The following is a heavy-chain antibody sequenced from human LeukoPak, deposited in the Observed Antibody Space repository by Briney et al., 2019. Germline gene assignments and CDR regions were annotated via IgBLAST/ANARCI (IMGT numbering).Heavy chain of an antibody. CDR1: GYTFTSYD. D-gene: IGHD1-1*01. Sequence: GASVTVSCKASGYTFTSYDMHWVRQAPGQGLEWMGLINPSGGSTSYAQKFQGRVTMTRDMSTSTDYMELSSLRSEDTAVYYCARDSLGRGTGTTYYFDYWGQGTLVTVSS. V-gene: IGHV1-46*01. CDR3: ARDSLGRGTGTTYYFDY. CDR2: INPSGGST. J-gene: IGHJ4*02.